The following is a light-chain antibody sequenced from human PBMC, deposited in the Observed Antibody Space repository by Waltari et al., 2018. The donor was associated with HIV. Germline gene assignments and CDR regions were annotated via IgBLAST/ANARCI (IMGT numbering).Light chain of an antibody. CDR2: LAS. CDR3: MEVLQTPYT. CDR1: PSLLRDNGNNC. J-gene: IGKJ2*01. V-gene: IGKV2-28*01. Sequence: DIVMTQSPLSLPVTPGAPGSISWRSSPSLLRDNGNNCLDWYMQKPGQSPRLLIFLASYRASWVPDRFSGTGSGTDFTLKISRVEAEDVGIYYCMEVLQTPYTFGQGTKLEIK.